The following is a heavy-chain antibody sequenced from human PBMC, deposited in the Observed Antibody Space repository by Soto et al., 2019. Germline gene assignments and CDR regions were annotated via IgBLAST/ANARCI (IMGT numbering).Heavy chain of an antibody. Sequence: GGSLRLSCAASGFTFSSYGMHWVRQAPGKGLEWVAVIWYDGSNKYYADSVEGRFTISRDNSKNTLYLQMNSLRAEDTAVYYCARDIGRIQLWFWFDPWGQGTLVTVSS. CDR3: ARDIGRIQLWFWFDP. CDR2: IWYDGSNK. CDR1: GFTFSSYG. D-gene: IGHD5-18*01. V-gene: IGHV3-33*01. J-gene: IGHJ5*02.